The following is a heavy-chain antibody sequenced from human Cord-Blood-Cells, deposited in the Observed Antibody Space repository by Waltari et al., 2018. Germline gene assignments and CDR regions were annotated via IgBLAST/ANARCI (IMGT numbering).Heavy chain of an antibody. D-gene: IGHD6-13*01. V-gene: IGHV3-73*02. CDR3: TRLPIAAAGTDY. Sequence: EVQLVESGGGLVQPGGSLTLSCAASGFTFSGSAMHWVRQASGKGLEWVGRIRSKANSYATAYAASVKGRFTISRDDSKNTAYLQMNSLKTEDTAVYYCTRLPIAAAGTDYWGQGTLVTVSS. J-gene: IGHJ4*02. CDR1: GFTFSGSA. CDR2: IRSKANSYAT.